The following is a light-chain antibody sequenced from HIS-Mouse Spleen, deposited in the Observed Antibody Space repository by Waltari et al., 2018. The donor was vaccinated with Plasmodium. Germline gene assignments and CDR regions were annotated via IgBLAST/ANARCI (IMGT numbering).Light chain of an antibody. CDR2: GAS. Sequence: EIVMTQSPATLSVSTGERATLSCRASQSVSSNLAWYQQKPGQAPRPLIYGASTRATGIPARFSGSWSGTEFTLTISSLQSEDFAVYYCQQYNNWSFTFGPGTKVDIK. V-gene: IGKV3-15*01. CDR1: QSVSSN. CDR3: QQYNNWSFT. J-gene: IGKJ3*01.